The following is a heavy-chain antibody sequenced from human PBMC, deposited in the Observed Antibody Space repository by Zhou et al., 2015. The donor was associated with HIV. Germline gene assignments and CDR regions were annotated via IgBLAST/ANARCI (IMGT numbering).Heavy chain of an antibody. CDR2: ISGSGSTT. CDR3: AKDLGYSSSLDY. J-gene: IGHJ4*02. V-gene: IGHV3-23*01. CDR1: GFTFSSYA. Sequence: VQLFGVWGEAWYSLGGSLRLSCAASGFTFSSYAMNWVRQAPGKGLEWVSGISGSGSTTYYADSVKGRFTIFRDNYDNTLYLQMNSLRAGDTAVYYCAKDLGYSSSLDYWGQGTLVTVSS. D-gene: IGHD6-13*01.